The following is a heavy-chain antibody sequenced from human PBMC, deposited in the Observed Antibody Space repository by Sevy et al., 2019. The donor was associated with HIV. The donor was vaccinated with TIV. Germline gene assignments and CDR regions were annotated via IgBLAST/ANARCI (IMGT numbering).Heavy chain of an antibody. J-gene: IGHJ6*03. CDR2: IRNRPNSYTT. CDR3: VRGPNCGVGGCQQISPYCLDV. Sequence: GGSLRLSCAASGFTFSDHYVDWVRQAPGKGLEWVGRIRNRPNSYTTEYAGSVKGGFTISRDDSRNSVYLQTNSLKTQDSAVYYCVRGPNCGVGGCQQISPYCLDVWGKGATVTVSS. CDR1: GFTFSDHY. D-gene: IGHD2-15*01. V-gene: IGHV3-72*01.